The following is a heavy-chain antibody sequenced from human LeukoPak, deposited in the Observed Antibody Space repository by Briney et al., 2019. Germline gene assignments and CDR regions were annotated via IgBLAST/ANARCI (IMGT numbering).Heavy chain of an antibody. CDR3: ARTVLRFLEWLPPRPYYYYMDV. CDR2: IYYSGST. D-gene: IGHD3-3*01. V-gene: IGHV4-30-4*08. J-gene: IGHJ6*03. Sequence: SETLSLTCTVSGGSISSGDYYWSWIRQPPGKGLEWLGYIYYSGSTYYNPSLKSRVTISVDTSKNQFSLKLSSVTAADTAVYYCARTVLRFLEWLPPRPYYYYMDVWGKGTTVTVSS. CDR1: GGSISSGDYY.